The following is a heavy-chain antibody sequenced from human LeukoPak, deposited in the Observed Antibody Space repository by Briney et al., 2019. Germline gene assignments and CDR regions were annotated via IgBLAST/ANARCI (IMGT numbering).Heavy chain of an antibody. D-gene: IGHD3-10*01. V-gene: IGHV3-11*01. CDR3: ARGMVRGDSDAFDI. Sequence: PGGSLRLSCAASGFSFSDYYMTWIRQAPGKGLEWVLFISSSGSAIYYADSMKGRFSISRDNAKKSLYLQMNSLRAEDTAIYYCARGMVRGDSDAFDIWGQGTMVTVSS. J-gene: IGHJ3*02. CDR1: GFSFSDYY. CDR2: ISSSGSAI.